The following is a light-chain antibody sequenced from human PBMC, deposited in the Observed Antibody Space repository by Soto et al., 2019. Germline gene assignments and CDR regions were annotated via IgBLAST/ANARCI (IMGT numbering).Light chain of an antibody. CDR2: AAS. CDR3: LLRNWHPLT. J-gene: IGKJ1*01. Sequence: EIKTPQSPYHQKTYVGDRVTITCRASHGIRNDVGWYQQNRGKAPKLLIDAASTVQSGVASWFGGGFSGKEMAFKISLRPRDSFVTYFPLLRNWHPLTFGQGTKVDIK. V-gene: IGKV1-17*01. CDR1: HGIRND.